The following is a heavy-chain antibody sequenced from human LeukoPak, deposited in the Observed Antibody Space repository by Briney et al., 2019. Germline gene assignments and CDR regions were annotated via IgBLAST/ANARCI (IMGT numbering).Heavy chain of an antibody. D-gene: IGHD2-2*01. CDR1: GYTFTSYD. Sequence: ASVKVSCKASGYTFTSYDINWVRQATGQGLEWMGWMNPNSGNTGYAQKFQGRVTMTRNTSISTAYVELSSLRSEDTAVYYCARGYQQNYYYYYGMDVWGQGTTVTVSS. J-gene: IGHJ6*02. CDR3: ARGYQQNYYYYYGMDV. CDR2: MNPNSGNT. V-gene: IGHV1-8*01.